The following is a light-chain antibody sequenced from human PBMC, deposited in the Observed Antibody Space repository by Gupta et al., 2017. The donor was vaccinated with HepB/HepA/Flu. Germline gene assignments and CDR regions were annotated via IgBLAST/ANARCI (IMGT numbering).Light chain of an antibody. CDR1: SSDVGGYNY. J-gene: IGLJ1*01. V-gene: IGLV2-14*01. CDR2: HVS. CDR3: CSYASGSSYV. Sequence: QSALTQPASVSGSPGQSITISCTGTSSDVGGYNYVSWYQQHPDKAPKLIIYHVSIRPSGASNRVSGSKSGNTASLTISGLQADDEADYYCCSYASGSSYVFGTGTKVTVL.